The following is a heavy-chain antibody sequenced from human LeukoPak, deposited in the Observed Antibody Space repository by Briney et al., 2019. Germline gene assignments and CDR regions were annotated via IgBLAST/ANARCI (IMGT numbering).Heavy chain of an antibody. V-gene: IGHV4-59*01. J-gene: IGHJ6*03. Sequence: IPSETLSHTCSVSGGSISSFYWSWIRQPPGKGLEWIGYISHSGSTNHNPSLKSRVTISVDTSKNQFSLKLSSVTAADTAVYYCARVWSYHEDYYYYMDVWGKGTTVTISS. CDR3: ARVWSYHEDYYYYMDV. CDR2: ISHSGST. D-gene: IGHD1-26*01. CDR1: GGSISSFY.